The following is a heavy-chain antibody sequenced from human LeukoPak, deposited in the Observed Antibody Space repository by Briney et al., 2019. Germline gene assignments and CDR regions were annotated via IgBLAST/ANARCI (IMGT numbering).Heavy chain of an antibody. CDR2: MYYSGHS. Sequence: SETLSLTCTLSGGSFTNYYWSWIRQPPGKGLEWIGFMYYSGHSNYNPSLQSRVSMSVDTSKRQFSLTLSSVTAADTAAYYCARREMATSPRGYFDFWSQGTLVTVSS. D-gene: IGHD5-24*01. V-gene: IGHV4-59*01. J-gene: IGHJ4*02. CDR3: ARREMATSPRGYFDF. CDR1: GGSFTNYY.